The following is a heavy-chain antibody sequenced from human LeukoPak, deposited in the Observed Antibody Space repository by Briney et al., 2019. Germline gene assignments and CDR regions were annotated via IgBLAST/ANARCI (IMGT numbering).Heavy chain of an antibody. CDR3: ARRGSDYYYYMDV. D-gene: IGHD3-10*01. V-gene: IGHV3-30*01. Sequence: GRSLRLPCAASGFTFSSYAMHWVRQAPGKGLEWVAVISYDGSNKYYADSVKGRSTISRDNSKNTLYLQMNSLRAEDTAVYYCARRGSDYYYYMDVWGKGTTVTVSS. J-gene: IGHJ6*03. CDR2: ISYDGSNK. CDR1: GFTFSSYA.